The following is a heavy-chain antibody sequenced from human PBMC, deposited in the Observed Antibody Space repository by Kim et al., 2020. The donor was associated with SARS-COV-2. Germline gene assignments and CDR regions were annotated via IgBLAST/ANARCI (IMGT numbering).Heavy chain of an antibody. CDR3: VRDKPPYGSGAYYGVYYFHGLDV. D-gene: IGHD3-10*01. Sequence: GGSLRLSCEASSFSIANYNMNWVRQAPGRGLEWLAYIVRSGTVYYAESVEGRFIGSRDNARNSIFLHLASLRDEDTATYYCVRDKPPYGSGAYYGVYYFHGLDVWGRGTSVTVSS. J-gene: IGHJ6*02. V-gene: IGHV3-48*02. CDR1: SFSIANYN. CDR2: IVRSGTV.